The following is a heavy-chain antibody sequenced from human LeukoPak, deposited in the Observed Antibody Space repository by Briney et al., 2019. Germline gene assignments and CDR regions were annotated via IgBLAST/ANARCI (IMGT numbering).Heavy chain of an antibody. J-gene: IGHJ4*02. CDR2: INHSGST. CDR3: ARDPHCSGGSCWLFDY. CDR1: GGSFSGYY. V-gene: IGHV4-34*01. D-gene: IGHD2-15*01. Sequence: SETLSLTCAVYGGSFSGYYWSWIRQPPGKGLEWIGEINHSGSTNYNPSLKSRVTISVDTSKNQFSLKLSSVTAADTAVYYCARDPHCSGGSCWLFDYWGQGTLVTVSS.